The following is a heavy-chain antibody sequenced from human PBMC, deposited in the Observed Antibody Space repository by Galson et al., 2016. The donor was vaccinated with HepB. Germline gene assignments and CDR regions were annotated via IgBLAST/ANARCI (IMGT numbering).Heavy chain of an antibody. CDR3: ARDLIFAGTFDC. Sequence: SVKVSCKASGYTFTSYGISWVRQAPGQGLEWMGWISAYNGNTNHAQKLQGRVTMTTDTSTSTAYMELRSLRTDDTAVYYCARDLIFAGTFDCWGQGTLVTVSS. CDR2: ISAYNGNT. D-gene: IGHD3-10*01. J-gene: IGHJ4*02. V-gene: IGHV1-18*01. CDR1: GYTFTSYG.